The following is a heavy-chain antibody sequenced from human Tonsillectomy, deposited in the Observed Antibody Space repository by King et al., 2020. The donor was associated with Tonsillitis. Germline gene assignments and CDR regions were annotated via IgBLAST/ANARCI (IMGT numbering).Heavy chain of an antibody. CDR2: VIPHSGAA. Sequence: QLVQSGAEVKKPGASLKVSCKASGGTFSRYSISWVRQAPGQGLEWMGGVIPHSGAANYAQKFQGRVTMTADASTSTVYMELSGLTSEDTAVFYCARFESAALISRDGFDVWGQGTTVTVSS. J-gene: IGHJ6*02. D-gene: IGHD6-13*01. V-gene: IGHV1-69*12. CDR3: ARFESAALISRDGFDV. CDR1: GGTFSRYS.